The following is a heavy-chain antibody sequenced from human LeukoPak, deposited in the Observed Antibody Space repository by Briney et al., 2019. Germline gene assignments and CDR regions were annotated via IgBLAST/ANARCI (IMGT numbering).Heavy chain of an antibody. CDR2: IAEDGSAK. CDR1: GLTFSNSW. V-gene: IGHV3-7*04. CDR3: ARDRGWLQFDC. D-gene: IGHD5-24*01. J-gene: IGHJ5*01. Sequence: PGGSLRLSCAASGLTFSNSWMNWVRQAPGKGLEWVANIAEDGSAKNYVVSVRGRFTISRDNTKNSLYLQMNSLRGEDTAVYYCARDRGWLQFDCWGQGTLVTVSS.